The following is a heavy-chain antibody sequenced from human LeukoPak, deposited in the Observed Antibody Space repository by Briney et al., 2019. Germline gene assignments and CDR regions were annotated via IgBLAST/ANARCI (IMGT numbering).Heavy chain of an antibody. D-gene: IGHD1-26*01. Sequence: SETLSLTCTVPGGSISSYYWSWIRQPAGKGLEWIGRIYTSGSTYYNPSLKSRVTISVDTSKNQFSLKLSSVTAADTAVYYCARDPRGAAQDHYFDYWGQGTLVTVSS. CDR3: ARDPRGAAQDHYFDY. CDR1: GGSISSYY. V-gene: IGHV4-4*07. CDR2: IYTSGST. J-gene: IGHJ4*02.